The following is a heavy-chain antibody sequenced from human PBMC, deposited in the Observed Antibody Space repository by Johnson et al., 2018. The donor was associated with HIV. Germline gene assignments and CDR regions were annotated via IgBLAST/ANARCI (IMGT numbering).Heavy chain of an antibody. D-gene: IGHD5-24*01. J-gene: IGHJ3*02. CDR2: ISYDGSNK. V-gene: IGHV3-30*04. Sequence: QVQLVESGGGVVQPGRSLRLSCAASGFTFSSYAMHWVRQAPGKGLEWVAVISYDGSNKYYADSVKGRFTNSRDNSKNTLYLQMNSLRAEDTAVYYCMSRRGSPGARDAFDIWGQGTMVTVSS. CDR1: GFTFSSYA. CDR3: MSRRGSPGARDAFDI.